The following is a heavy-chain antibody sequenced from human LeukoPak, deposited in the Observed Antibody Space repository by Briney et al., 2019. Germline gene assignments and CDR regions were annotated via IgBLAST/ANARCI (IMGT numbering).Heavy chain of an antibody. D-gene: IGHD2-2*01. Sequence: SVKVSCKASGGTFSSYAISWVRQAPGHRLEWMGGSIPIFGTANYAQKFQRRVTITADKSTSTAYMELSSLRSEDTAVYYCARGYCSSTRCYEGFNYWGQGTLVTVSS. CDR2: SIPIFGTA. CDR3: ARGYCSSTRCYEGFNY. J-gene: IGHJ4*02. CDR1: GGTFSSYA. V-gene: IGHV1-69*06.